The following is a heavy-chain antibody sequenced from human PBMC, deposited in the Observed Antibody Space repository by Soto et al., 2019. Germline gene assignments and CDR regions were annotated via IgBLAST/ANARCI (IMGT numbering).Heavy chain of an antibody. CDR1: GFTFSSYW. CDR3: ARDRGSGWDYYYYYMDV. D-gene: IGHD6-19*01. Sequence: PGGSLRLSCAASGFTFSSYWMHWVRQAPGKGLVWVSRINSDGSSTSYADSVKGRFTISRDNAKNTLYLQMNSLRAEDTAVYYCARDRGSGWDYYYYYMDVWGKGTTVTVSS. CDR2: INSDGSST. J-gene: IGHJ6*03. V-gene: IGHV3-74*01.